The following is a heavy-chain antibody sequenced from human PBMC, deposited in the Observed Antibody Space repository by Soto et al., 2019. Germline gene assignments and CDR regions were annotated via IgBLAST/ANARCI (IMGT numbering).Heavy chain of an antibody. D-gene: IGHD6-6*01. CDR1: GYTFTGYY. CDR2: INPNSGGT. CDR3: ARDPSIAAHPGY. V-gene: IGHV1-2*02. Sequence: ASVKVSCKASGYTFTGYYMHWVRQAPGQGLEWMGWINPNSGGTNYAQKFQGRVTMTRDTSISTAYMELSRLRSDDTAVYYCARDPSIAAHPGYWGQGTLVTVSS. J-gene: IGHJ4*02.